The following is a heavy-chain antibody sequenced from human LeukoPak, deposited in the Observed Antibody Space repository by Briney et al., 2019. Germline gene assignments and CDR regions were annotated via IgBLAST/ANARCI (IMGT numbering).Heavy chain of an antibody. V-gene: IGHV4-39*01. J-gene: IGHJ5*02. CDR2: IYYSGST. CDR1: GGSISTNNYY. Sequence: SETLSLTCTVSGGSISTNNYYWGWIRQPPGKGLDWIGSIYYSGSTYYNPSLKSRVTISVDTSKNQVSLKLSSVTAADTAVYYCATYSSSWRSRIDPWGQGTLVTVSS. D-gene: IGHD6-13*01. CDR3: ATYSSSWRSRIDP.